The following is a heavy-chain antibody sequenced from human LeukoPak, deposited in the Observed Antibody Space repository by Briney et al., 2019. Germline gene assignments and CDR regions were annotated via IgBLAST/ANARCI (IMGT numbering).Heavy chain of an antibody. J-gene: IGHJ4*02. Sequence: PSGTLSLTCAVSGGSISSSNWWSWVRQPPGKGLEWIGEIYHSGSTNYNPSLKSRVTISVDKSKNQFSLKLSSVTAADTAVYYCARSELGYYGSGSYYKGYWGQGTLVTVSS. CDR1: GGSISSSNW. V-gene: IGHV4-4*02. CDR2: IYHSGST. D-gene: IGHD3-10*01. CDR3: ARSELGYYGSGSYYKGY.